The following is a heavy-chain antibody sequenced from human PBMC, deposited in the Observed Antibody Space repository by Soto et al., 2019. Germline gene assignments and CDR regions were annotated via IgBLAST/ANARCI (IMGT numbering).Heavy chain of an antibody. CDR3: AKDHRPPVFCFDY. CDR1: GFTFSSYA. J-gene: IGHJ4*02. V-gene: IGHV3-23*01. CDR2: ISGSGGST. Sequence: EVQLLESGGGLVQPGGSLRLSCAASGFTFSSYAMSWVRQAPGKGLEWVSAISGSGGSTYYADSVKGRFTISRDNSKNTLYQQMNSLRAEDTAVYYCAKDHRPPVFCFDYWGQGTLVTVSS. D-gene: IGHD3-3*01.